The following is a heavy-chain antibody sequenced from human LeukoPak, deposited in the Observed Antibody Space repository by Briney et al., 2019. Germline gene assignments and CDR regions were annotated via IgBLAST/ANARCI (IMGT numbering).Heavy chain of an antibody. CDR1: GGTFSSYA. V-gene: IGHV1-69*05. CDR3: ARDRESTFDY. Sequence: GASVKVSCKASGGTFSSYAISWVRQAPGHGLEWMGGIIPIFGTANYAQKFQGRVTITTDESTSTAYMELSSLRSEDTAVYYCARDRESTFDYWGQGTLVTVSS. D-gene: IGHD1-1*01. J-gene: IGHJ4*02. CDR2: IIPIFGTA.